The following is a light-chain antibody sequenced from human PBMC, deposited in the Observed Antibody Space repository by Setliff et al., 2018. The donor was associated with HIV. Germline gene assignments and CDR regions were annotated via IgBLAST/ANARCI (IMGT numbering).Light chain of an antibody. V-gene: IGLV3-21*03. J-gene: IGLJ1*01. CDR3: QVWDSSRDPSGV. CDR2: EDS. Sequence: LTQPPSVSVAPGKTARITCGGNKIGSKSVNWYQQKPGQAPVLVVYEDSDRPSGIPERFSGSNSDNTATLTISRVEAGDEADYYCQVWDSSRDPSGVFGSGTKVTVL. CDR1: KIGSKS.